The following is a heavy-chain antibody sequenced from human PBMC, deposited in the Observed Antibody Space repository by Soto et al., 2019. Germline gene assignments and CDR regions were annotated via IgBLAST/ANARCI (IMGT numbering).Heavy chain of an antibody. CDR3: ARGGYCSGGSCYSGSWFDP. D-gene: IGHD2-15*01. CDR2: IYYSGST. Sequence: HVQLQESGPGLVKPSQTLSLTCTVSGGSISSGGYYWSWIRQHPGKGLEWIGYIYYSGSTYYNPSRKSRVTISVDTTKNQFALKMSSVTAADTAVYYWARGGYCSGGSCYSGSWFDPRGKGTLVTVSS. V-gene: IGHV4-31*03. J-gene: IGHJ5*02. CDR1: GGSISSGGYY.